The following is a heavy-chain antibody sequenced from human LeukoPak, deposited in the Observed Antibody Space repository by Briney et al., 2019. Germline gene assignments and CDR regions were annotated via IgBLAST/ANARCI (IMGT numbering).Heavy chain of an antibody. V-gene: IGHV1-18*01. Sequence: ASVTVSCKASGYTFTSYGISWVRQAPGEGLEWMGWISAYNGNTNYAQKLQGRVTMTTDTSTSTAYMELRSLRSDDTVVYYCARLPISGGSRLDYWGQGTLVTVSS. D-gene: IGHD2-15*01. J-gene: IGHJ4*02. CDR2: ISAYNGNT. CDR3: ARLPISGGSRLDY. CDR1: GYTFTSYG.